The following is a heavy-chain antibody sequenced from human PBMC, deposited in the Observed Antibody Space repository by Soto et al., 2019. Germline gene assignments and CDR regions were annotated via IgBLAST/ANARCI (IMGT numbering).Heavy chain of an antibody. J-gene: IGHJ4*02. V-gene: IGHV1-18*01. CDR1: GYTFTSYG. CDR2: ISAYNGNT. CDR3: ARDHQRRGVLRYFDWLSRFDY. Sequence: QVQLVQSGAEVKKPGASVKVSCKASGYTFTSYGISWVRQAPGQGLEWMGWISAYNGNTNYAQKLQGRVTMTTDTSTSTAYMELRSLRSDDTAVYYCARDHQRRGVLRYFDWLSRFDYWGQGTLVTVSS. D-gene: IGHD3-9*01.